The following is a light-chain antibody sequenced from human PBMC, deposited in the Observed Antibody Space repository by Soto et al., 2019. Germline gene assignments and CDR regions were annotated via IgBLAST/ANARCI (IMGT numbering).Light chain of an antibody. V-gene: IGLV2-11*01. CDR1: SSDVGRYDY. J-gene: IGLJ1*01. CDR2: DVT. CDR3: FSFAGSYSYV. Sequence: QSVLTQPRSVSASPGQSVTISCTGTSSDVGRYDYVSWYQQHPGKAPKLIVYDVTERPSGVPDRFSGSKSGNTASLTISGLQAEDEADYSCFSFAGSYSYVFGTGTKVTAL.